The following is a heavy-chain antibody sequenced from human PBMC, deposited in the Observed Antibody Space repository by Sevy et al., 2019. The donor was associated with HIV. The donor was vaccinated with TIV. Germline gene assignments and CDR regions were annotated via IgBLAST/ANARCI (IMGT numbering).Heavy chain of an antibody. CDR3: VSHGWSFEGS. D-gene: IGHD1-26*01. Sequence: SETLSLTCAVSGYSITNGYWWAWIRQAPGKGREGIGGVYHNGAMQYNPSLESRVTISRDTSQNHVFLRLRSVTAADTAVYYCVSHGWSFEGSWGQGIMVTVSS. V-gene: IGHV4-38-2*01. CDR1: GYSITNGYW. CDR2: VYHNGAM. J-gene: IGHJ1*01.